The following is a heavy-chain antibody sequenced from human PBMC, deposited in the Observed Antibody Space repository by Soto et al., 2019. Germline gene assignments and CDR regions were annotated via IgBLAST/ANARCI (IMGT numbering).Heavy chain of an antibody. CDR3: ARSVFWSGFRWFDP. V-gene: IGHV3-23*01. CDR1: GFTFSTYA. Sequence: GGSLRLSRAASGFTFSTYAMSWVRQAPGNGLEWVSTISTSGGNTYYADSVKGRFTISRDNSKNTLYLQMNSLRAEDTAVYYCARSVFWSGFRWFDPWGQGTLVTVSS. J-gene: IGHJ5*02. D-gene: IGHD3-3*01. CDR2: ISTSGGNT.